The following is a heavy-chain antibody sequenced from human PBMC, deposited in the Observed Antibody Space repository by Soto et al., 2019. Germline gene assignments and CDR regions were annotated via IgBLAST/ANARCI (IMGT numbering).Heavy chain of an antibody. CDR3: ARRYGYSFDY. D-gene: IGHD1-1*01. CDR1: GGSISSYY. V-gene: IGHV4-59*08. J-gene: IGHJ4*02. Sequence: QVQLQESGPGLVKPSETLSLTCTVSGGSISSYYWSWIRQPPGKGLESIGYIYYSGSTNYNPSLNSRGTISVDTSKNQFSLKLSSVTTADTALYYCARRYGYSFDYCGQGTLVTVSS. CDR2: IYYSGST.